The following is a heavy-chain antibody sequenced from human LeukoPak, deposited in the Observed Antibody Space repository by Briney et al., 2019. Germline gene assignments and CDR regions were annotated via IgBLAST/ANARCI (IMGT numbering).Heavy chain of an antibody. Sequence: AGGSLRLSCAAPGFTLNGYWMHWVRQAPGKGLVWVSRINSDGSTTSYADSVKGRFTISRDNSKNTLYLQMNSLRAEDTAVYFCARVATGSYDWFDPWGQGTLVTLSS. CDR3: ARVATGSYDWFDP. CDR2: INSDGSTT. D-gene: IGHD3-10*01. CDR1: GFTLNGYW. J-gene: IGHJ5*02. V-gene: IGHV3-74*01.